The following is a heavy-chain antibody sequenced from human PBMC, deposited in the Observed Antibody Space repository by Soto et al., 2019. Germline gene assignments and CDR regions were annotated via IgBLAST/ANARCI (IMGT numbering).Heavy chain of an antibody. CDR2: ISYDGSNK. V-gene: IGHV3-30-3*01. CDR1: GFTFSSYA. D-gene: IGHD5-12*01. Sequence: GGSLRLSCAASGFTFSSYAMHWVRQAPGKGLEWVAVISYDGSNKYYADSVKGRFTISRDNSKNTLYLQMNSLRAEDTAVYYCARVLKMATIRGAFEIWGQGTRVTVSS. J-gene: IGHJ3*02. CDR3: ARVLKMATIRGAFEI.